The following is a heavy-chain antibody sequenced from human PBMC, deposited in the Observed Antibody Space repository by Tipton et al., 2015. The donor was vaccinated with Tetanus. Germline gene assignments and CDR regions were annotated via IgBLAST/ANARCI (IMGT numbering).Heavy chain of an antibody. CDR1: GFTFSSYA. CDR3: ARDAVEYSNSPEYFEH. D-gene: IGHD6-6*01. CDR2: ISRSSITI. V-gene: IGHV3-48*02. Sequence: SLRLSCAASGFTFSSYAMNWVRQAPGKGLEWVSYISRSSITIHYADSVKGRFTIPRDNAKNSLYLQMNSLRDEDTAVYYCARDAVEYSNSPEYFEHWGQGTLVTVSS. J-gene: IGHJ1*01.